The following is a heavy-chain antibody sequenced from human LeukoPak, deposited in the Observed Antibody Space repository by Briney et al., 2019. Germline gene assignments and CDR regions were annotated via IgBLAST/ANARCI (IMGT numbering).Heavy chain of an antibody. Sequence: SETLSLTCTVSGGSISNYYWSWIRQPPGKGLDWIGCIYYSGSTSYNPSLKSRVTISIDTSKNQFSLNLRSVTAADTAVYCCARLGDISGYYPYYFDYWGQGTLVTVSS. CDR2: IYYSGST. CDR1: GGSISNYY. V-gene: IGHV4-59*08. D-gene: IGHD3-22*01. J-gene: IGHJ4*02. CDR3: ARLGDISGYYPYYFDY.